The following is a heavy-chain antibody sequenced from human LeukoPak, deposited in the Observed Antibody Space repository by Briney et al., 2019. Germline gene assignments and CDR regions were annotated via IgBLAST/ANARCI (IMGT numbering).Heavy chain of an antibody. CDR3: AKDAQGLVRGGIYFDF. V-gene: IGHV3-23*01. Sequence: GGSLRLSCAASGFTFSSYAMSWVRQAPVKGLEWVSAISGSGSSTDYADSVKGRFTISRDNSKNTLYLQMNSLRAEDTALYYCAKDAQGLVRGGIYFDFWGQGSLVTVSS. J-gene: IGHJ4*02. D-gene: IGHD6-19*01. CDR2: ISGSGSST. CDR1: GFTFSSYA.